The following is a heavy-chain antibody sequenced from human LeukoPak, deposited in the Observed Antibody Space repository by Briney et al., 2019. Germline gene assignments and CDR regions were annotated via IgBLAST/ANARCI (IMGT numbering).Heavy chain of an antibody. CDR1: GDSVSSKNGA. V-gene: IGHV6-1*01. D-gene: IGHD6-19*01. J-gene: IGHJ4*02. CDR2: TYYRSKWYN. Sequence: SQTLSLTCVVYGDSVSSKNGAWTWIRQSPSRGLEWLGRTYYRSKWYNDYAESVEGRMTISQDTSKNQCSLHLNSVTPDDTAVYYCARDFGTTGWHTFDYWGQGTLVTVSS. CDR3: ARDFGTTGWHTFDY.